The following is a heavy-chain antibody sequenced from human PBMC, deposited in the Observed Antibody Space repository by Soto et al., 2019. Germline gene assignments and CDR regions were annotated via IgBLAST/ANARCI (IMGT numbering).Heavy chain of an antibody. CDR3: SRVQATVY. J-gene: IGHJ4*02. V-gene: IGHV3-53*01. D-gene: IGHD4-17*01. CDR2: IYRGGST. CDR1: GFPVSSNY. Sequence: GGSLRLSCAASGFPVSSNYLSWVRQAPGKGLDWVSVIYRGGSTYYADSVKGRFTISRDNSKNALYLQMNSLRAEDMAVYYFSRVQATVYWGQGTLVTGSS.